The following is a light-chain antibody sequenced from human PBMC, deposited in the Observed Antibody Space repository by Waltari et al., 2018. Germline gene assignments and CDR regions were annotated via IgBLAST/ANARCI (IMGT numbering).Light chain of an antibody. CDR3: HQYNSYHT. Sequence: DIQMTQSPSPLSASIGDRVTITCRASQGIGRWLAWYQQKPGKGPKLLIYKAPSLQTGVPPRFSGSGSGTEFTLTISSLQPDDVATYYCHQYNSYHTFGQGTKLEIK. J-gene: IGKJ2*01. CDR2: KAP. V-gene: IGKV1-5*03. CDR1: QGIGRW.